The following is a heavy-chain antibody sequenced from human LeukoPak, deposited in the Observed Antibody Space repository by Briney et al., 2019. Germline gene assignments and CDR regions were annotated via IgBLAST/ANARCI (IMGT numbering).Heavy chain of an antibody. CDR1: GFPFSASA. D-gene: IGHD4-17*01. Sequence: SGGSLRLSCAASGFPFSASAMTWVRQAPGKGLEWVSHILSTGTTYHADSVRGGFTISRDNSKNTLYLLMTSLRADDTAVYYCATVKYDYGDPVGWFDPWGQGTLVTVSS. CDR3: ATVKYDYGDPVGWFDP. CDR2: ILSTGTT. J-gene: IGHJ5*02. V-gene: IGHV3-23*01.